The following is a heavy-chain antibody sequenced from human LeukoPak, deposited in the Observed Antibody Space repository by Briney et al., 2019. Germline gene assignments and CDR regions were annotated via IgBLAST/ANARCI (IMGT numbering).Heavy chain of an antibody. CDR3: AKAGIRRNYYDSSGYYYDY. CDR2: ISGSDGST. CDR1: GFTFSSYG. V-gene: IGHV3-23*01. Sequence: GGSLRLSCAASGFTFSSYGMNWVRQAPGKGLEWVSGISGSDGSTYSADSVKGRFTISRDNSKNTLYLQMNSLRAEDTAVYYCAKAGIRRNYYDSSGYYYDYWGQGTLVTVSS. D-gene: IGHD3-22*01. J-gene: IGHJ4*02.